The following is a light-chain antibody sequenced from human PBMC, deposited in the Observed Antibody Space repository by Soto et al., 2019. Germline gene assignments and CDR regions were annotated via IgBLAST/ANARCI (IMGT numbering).Light chain of an antibody. V-gene: IGKV3-11*01. CDR1: QSVSSY. J-gene: IGKJ5*01. CDR2: DAS. CDR3: RKCSNWFP. Sequence: IVLTQSPATLSLSPGERATLSCRASQSVSSYLAWYQQKPGQAPRLLIYDASSRATGIPARFSGSGSGTDFAFSFGSLEREYFAVYCCRKCSNWFPFGQGTRVEIK.